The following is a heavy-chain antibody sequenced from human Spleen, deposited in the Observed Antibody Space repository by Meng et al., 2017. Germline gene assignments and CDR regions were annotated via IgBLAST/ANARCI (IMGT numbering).Heavy chain of an antibody. CDR1: GGSFSGYY. CDR2: INRSGDT. Sequence: SETLSLTCAVYGGSFSGYYWTWIRQPPGKGLEWIGEINRSGDTNYNPSLKSRVTISVDTSQNQFSLKLNSVTAAATAVYYCATFKTLRYFDLWGRGTLVTVSS. CDR3: ATFKTLRYFDL. V-gene: IGHV4-34*01. J-gene: IGHJ2*01.